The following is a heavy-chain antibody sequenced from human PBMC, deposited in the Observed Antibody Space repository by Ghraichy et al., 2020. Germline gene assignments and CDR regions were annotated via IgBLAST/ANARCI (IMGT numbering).Heavy chain of an antibody. D-gene: IGHD3-10*01. V-gene: IGHV3-23*01. CDR1: GFMFNKYA. Sequence: GGSLRLSCAASGFMFNKYAMTWVRQAPGKGLEWLSTIVGSGGSIYYADSVKGRFTISRDNSKNTLCLHMNSLRAEDTAVYYCAKIMVGGVAFYGLDVWGQGTTVIVSS. CDR2: IVGSGGSI. CDR3: AKIMVGGVAFYGLDV. J-gene: IGHJ6*02.